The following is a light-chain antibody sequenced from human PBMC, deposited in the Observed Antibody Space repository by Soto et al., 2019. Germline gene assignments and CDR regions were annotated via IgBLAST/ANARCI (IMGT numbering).Light chain of an antibody. J-gene: IGKJ1*01. V-gene: IGKV3-15*01. Sequence: EIVMTQSPATLSVSPGERVTLSCRASQSVSSNLGWYQQKPGQAPRLLFYGSSTRATGLPARFSGSGSETESTLTISSLQSEDFAVYYCQQYNNWPPTFGQGTKVEIK. CDR1: QSVSSN. CDR3: QQYNNWPPT. CDR2: GSS.